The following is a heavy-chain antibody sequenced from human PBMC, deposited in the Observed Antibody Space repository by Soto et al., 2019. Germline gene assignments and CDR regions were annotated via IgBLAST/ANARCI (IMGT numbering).Heavy chain of an antibody. CDR3: ARALAYCGGDCYPSYFYYYGMDV. CDR2: IIPIFGAA. J-gene: IGHJ6*02. Sequence: GASVKVSCEASGYTFTSYARHWVRQAPGQRLEWMGGIIPIFGAANYAQKFQGRVTITAVESTSTAYMELSSLRSEDTAVYYCARALAYCGGDCYPSYFYYYGMDVWGQGTTVTVSS. CDR1: GYTFTSYA. D-gene: IGHD2-21*02. V-gene: IGHV1-69*13.